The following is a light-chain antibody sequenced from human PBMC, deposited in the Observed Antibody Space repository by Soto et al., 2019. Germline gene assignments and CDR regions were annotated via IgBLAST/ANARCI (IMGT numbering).Light chain of an antibody. CDR2: AAS. CDR3: QQYAVSPIT. CDR1: QTVSKNY. Sequence: EIVLTQSPVTLSLSPGEGATLSCRASQTVSKNYLAWYHQKPGQAPRLLIYAASTRATGIPDRFSGSGSGTDFNLTISRLEPEDFAVFYCQQYAVSPITFGQGTRLEIK. J-gene: IGKJ5*01. V-gene: IGKV3-20*01.